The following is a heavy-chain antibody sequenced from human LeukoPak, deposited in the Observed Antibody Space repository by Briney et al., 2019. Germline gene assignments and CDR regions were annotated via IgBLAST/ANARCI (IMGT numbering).Heavy chain of an antibody. V-gene: IGHV3-30*02. Sequence: PGGSLRLSCAASGFTFSNYGMHWVRQAPGKGLEWVAFVRFDGNNKYYGDSVKGRFTISRDNSKNTLYLQMNSLRAEDTAVYYCAKTNGSPDYWGQGTLVIVSS. CDR1: GFTFSNYG. CDR3: AKTNGSPDY. CDR2: VRFDGNNK. J-gene: IGHJ4*02. D-gene: IGHD1-26*01.